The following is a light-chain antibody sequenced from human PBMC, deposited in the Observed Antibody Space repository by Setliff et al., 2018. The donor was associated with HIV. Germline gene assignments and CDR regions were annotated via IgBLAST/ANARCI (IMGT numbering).Light chain of an antibody. Sequence: QSALTQPHSVSGSPGQSVTISCTGTSSDVGSYNYVSWYQQHPGKAPKLMIYDVTKRPSGVPDRFSGSKSGNTASLTISGLQAEDEADYYCCSYAGSYTPVIFGGGTKVTVL. CDR1: SSDVGSYNY. CDR3: CSYAGSYTPVI. V-gene: IGLV2-11*01. CDR2: DVT. J-gene: IGLJ2*01.